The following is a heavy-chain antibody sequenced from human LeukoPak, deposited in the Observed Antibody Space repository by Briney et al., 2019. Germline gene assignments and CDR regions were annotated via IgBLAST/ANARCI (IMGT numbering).Heavy chain of an antibody. CDR3: AQIYYDFWSGYFGRTGWFDP. D-gene: IGHD3-3*01. V-gene: IGHV4-61*01. J-gene: IGHJ5*02. CDR1: GGSVSSGSYY. CDR2: IYYSGST. Sequence: SETLSLTCTVSGGSVSSGSYYWSWVRQPPGKGLEWIGYIYYSGSTNYNPSLKSRVTISVDTSKNQFSLKLSSVTAADTAVYYCAQIYYDFWSGYFGRTGWFDPWGQGTLVTVSS.